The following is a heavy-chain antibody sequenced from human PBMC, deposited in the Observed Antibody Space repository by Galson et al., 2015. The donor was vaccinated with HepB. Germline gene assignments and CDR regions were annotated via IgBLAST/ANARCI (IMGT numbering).Heavy chain of an antibody. CDR2: ISGSGRST. D-gene: IGHD2-15*01. CDR1: GFTFSSYA. Sequence: LRLSCAASGFTFSSYAMTWVRQAPGKGLEWVSAISGSGRSTYYADSVKGRFTISRDNSKNTLYLQMNSLRAEDTAVYYCAKDHCSGGSCSYYYGMDFWGQGTTVTVSS. J-gene: IGHJ6*02. V-gene: IGHV3-23*01. CDR3: AKDHCSGGSCSYYYGMDF.